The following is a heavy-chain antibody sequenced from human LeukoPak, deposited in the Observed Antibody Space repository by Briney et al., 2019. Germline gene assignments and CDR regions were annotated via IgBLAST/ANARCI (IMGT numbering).Heavy chain of an antibody. Sequence: SETLSLTCTVSGGSISSSSYYWGWIRQPPGKGLEWIGSIYYSGSTYYNPSLKSRVTISVDTSKNQFSLKLSSVTAADTAVYYCARDNTVGQWLPQSRAFDIWGQGTMVTVSS. CDR2: IYYSGST. CDR1: GGSISSSSYY. CDR3: ARDNTVGQWLPQSRAFDI. D-gene: IGHD6-19*01. V-gene: IGHV4-39*07. J-gene: IGHJ3*02.